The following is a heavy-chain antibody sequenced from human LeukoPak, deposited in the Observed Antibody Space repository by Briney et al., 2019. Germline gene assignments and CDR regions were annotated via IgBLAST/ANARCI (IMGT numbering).Heavy chain of an antibody. V-gene: IGHV1-18*01. CDR2: ISAYNGNT. Sequence: ASVKVSCKASGYTFTSYGISWVRQAPGQGLEWMGWISAYNGNTNYAQKLQGRVTMTTDTSTSTAYMELRSLRSDDTAVYYCATGGNDFWSGYYTRANWFDPWGQGTLVTVSS. D-gene: IGHD3-3*01. J-gene: IGHJ5*02. CDR1: GYTFTSYG. CDR3: ATGGNDFWSGYYTRANWFDP.